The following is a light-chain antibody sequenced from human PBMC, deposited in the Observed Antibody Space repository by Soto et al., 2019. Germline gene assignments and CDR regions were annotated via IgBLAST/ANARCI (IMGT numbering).Light chain of an antibody. CDR3: QQADRLPLT. J-gene: IGKJ4*01. Sequence: DIQMTQSPSSVSASVGDRVTITRRASQGVSSWLAWYQQKPGKTPSLLIYRASSLQSGVPSRFSGSGSGTDFTLTISSLQPEDFATYYCQQADRLPLTFGGGTKVDIK. CDR2: RAS. CDR1: QGVSSW. V-gene: IGKV1D-12*01.